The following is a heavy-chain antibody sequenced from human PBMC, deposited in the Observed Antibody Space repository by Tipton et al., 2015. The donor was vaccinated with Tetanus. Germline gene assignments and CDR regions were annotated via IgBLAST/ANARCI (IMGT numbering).Heavy chain of an antibody. Sequence: TLSLTCTVSGGSISSKSYYWGWIRQPPGKGLEWIGNIYYGGSAYYNPSLKGRVTISVDTSKNQFSLKLSSVTAADTAVYYCARDRGVSRGVDYWGQGTLVTVSS. D-gene: IGHD3-10*01. J-gene: IGHJ4*02. CDR3: ARDRGVSRGVDY. CDR2: IYYGGSA. CDR1: GGSISSKSYY. V-gene: IGHV4-39*07.